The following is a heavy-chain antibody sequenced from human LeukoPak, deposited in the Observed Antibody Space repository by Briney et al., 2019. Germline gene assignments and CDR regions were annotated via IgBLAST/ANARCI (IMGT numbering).Heavy chain of an antibody. Sequence: GGSLRLSCAASGFTFSSYGMHWVRQAPGKGLEWVAVISYDGSNKYYADSVKGRFTISRDNSKNTLYLQMNSLSAEDTAVYYCAKDRAGDGYSLYFDYWGQGTLVTVSS. CDR3: AKDRAGDGYSLYFDY. J-gene: IGHJ4*02. CDR2: ISYDGSNK. CDR1: GFTFSSYG. V-gene: IGHV3-30*18. D-gene: IGHD2-2*03.